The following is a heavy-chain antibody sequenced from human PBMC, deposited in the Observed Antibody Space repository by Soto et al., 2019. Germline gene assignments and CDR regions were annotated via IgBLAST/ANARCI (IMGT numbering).Heavy chain of an antibody. D-gene: IGHD3-16*01. J-gene: IGHJ4*02. CDR2: IKPSGGDT. CDR3: GRELPGGEHDY. Sequence: ASVKVSCKASGYTFTSDYMHWVRQAPGQGLEWMGIIKPSGGDTAYAQIFQGRVTITRDTSTSTVYMELSSLRSDDTAVYYCGRELPGGEHDYWGQGSLVIVSS. V-gene: IGHV1-46*01. CDR1: GYTFTSDY.